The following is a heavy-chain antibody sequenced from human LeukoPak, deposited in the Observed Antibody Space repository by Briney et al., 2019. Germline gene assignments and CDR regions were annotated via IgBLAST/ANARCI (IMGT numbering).Heavy chain of an antibody. CDR1: GYTFTGYY. CDR3: AKDGMYYDFWSGYLPPDY. Sequence: ASVKVSCKASGYTFTGYYMHWVRQAPGQGLEWMGWINPNSGGTNYAQKFQGRVTMTRDTSISTAYMELSRLRSDDTAVYYCAKDGMYYDFWSGYLPPDYWGQGTLVTVSS. CDR2: INPNSGGT. V-gene: IGHV1-2*02. J-gene: IGHJ4*02. D-gene: IGHD3-3*01.